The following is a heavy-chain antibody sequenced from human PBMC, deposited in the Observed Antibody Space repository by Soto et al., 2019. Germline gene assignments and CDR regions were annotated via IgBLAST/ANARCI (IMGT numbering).Heavy chain of an antibody. Sequence: EVQLLESGGGLVQPGGSLRHSCAASGFTFSSYAMSWVRQAPGKGQEWVSAISGSGGSTYYADSVKGRFTISRDNSKNTLYLQMNSLRAEDTAVYYCAKDLAMIVVYRGDYWGEGTLVTVSS. D-gene: IGHD3-22*01. V-gene: IGHV3-23*01. J-gene: IGHJ4*02. CDR2: ISGSGGST. CDR1: GFTFSSYA. CDR3: AKDLAMIVVYRGDY.